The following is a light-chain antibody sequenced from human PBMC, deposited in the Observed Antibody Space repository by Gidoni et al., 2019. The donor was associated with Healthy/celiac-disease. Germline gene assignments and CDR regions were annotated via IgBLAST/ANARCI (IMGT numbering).Light chain of an antibody. Sequence: SSELTQVPALSVPFGQTVRITCQGHSLRSYYASWYQQKPGQAPVLVIYGKNNRPSGIPDRFSGASSGNTASLTITGAQAEDEADYYCNSRDSSGNHYVFGTGTKVTVL. V-gene: IGLV3-19*01. CDR1: SLRSYY. CDR2: GKN. J-gene: IGLJ1*01. CDR3: NSRDSSGNHYV.